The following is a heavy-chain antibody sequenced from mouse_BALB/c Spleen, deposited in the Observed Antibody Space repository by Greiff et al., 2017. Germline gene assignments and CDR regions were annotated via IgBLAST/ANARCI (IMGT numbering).Heavy chain of an antibody. CDR1: GFTFSSYA. CDR3: AKSGLTTAPHAMDY. J-gene: IGHJ4*01. V-gene: IGHV5-9-3*01. D-gene: IGHD1-2*01. CDR2: ISSGSSYT. Sequence: DVKLVESGGGLVKPGGSLKISCAASGFTFSSYAMSWVRQTPEKRLEWVATISSGSSYTYYPDSVKGRFTISRDNAKNTLYLQMSSLRSEDTAMYYCAKSGLTTAPHAMDYWGQGTSVTVSS.